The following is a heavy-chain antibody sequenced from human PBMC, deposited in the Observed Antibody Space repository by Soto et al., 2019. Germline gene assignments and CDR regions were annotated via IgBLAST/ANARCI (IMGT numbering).Heavy chain of an antibody. CDR3: ARHHDFWSGYGFWFDP. Sequence: TLSLTCTVSGGSISSSSYYWGWIRQPPGKGLEWIGSIYYSGSTYYNPSLKSRVTISVDTSKNQFSLKLSSVTAADTAVYYCARHHDFWSGYGFWFDPWGQGTLVTVSS. J-gene: IGHJ5*02. V-gene: IGHV4-39*01. D-gene: IGHD3-3*01. CDR1: GGSISSSSYY. CDR2: IYYSGST.